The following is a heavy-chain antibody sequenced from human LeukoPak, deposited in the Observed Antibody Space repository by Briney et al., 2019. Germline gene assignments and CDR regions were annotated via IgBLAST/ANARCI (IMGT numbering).Heavy chain of an antibody. CDR3: ARDRSKLLWFGELFSY. CDR1: GGTFSSYG. CDR2: ISAYNGNT. J-gene: IGHJ4*02. V-gene: IGHV1-18*01. Sequence: ASVKVSCKASGGTFSSYGISWVRQAPGQGLEWMGWISAYNGNTNYAQKLQGRVTMTTDTSTSTAYMELRSLRSDDTAVYYCARDRSKLLWFGELFSYWGQGTLVTVSS. D-gene: IGHD3-10*01.